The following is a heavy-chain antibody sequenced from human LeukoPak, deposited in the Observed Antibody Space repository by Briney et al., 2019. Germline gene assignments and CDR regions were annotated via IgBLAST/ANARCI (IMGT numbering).Heavy chain of an antibody. CDR1: GYSFTSYW. V-gene: IGHV5-51*01. CDR3: ARHKGLWTAAAEGWVDY. D-gene: IGHD2-2*01. Sequence: AGESLKISCMGSGYSFTSYWIGWVRQMPGKGLEWMGIIYPGDSDTRYSPSFQGQVTISADKSISTAYLQWSSLKALDTAMYYCARHKGLWTAAAEGWVDYWGQGTLVTVSS. CDR2: IYPGDSDT. J-gene: IGHJ4*02.